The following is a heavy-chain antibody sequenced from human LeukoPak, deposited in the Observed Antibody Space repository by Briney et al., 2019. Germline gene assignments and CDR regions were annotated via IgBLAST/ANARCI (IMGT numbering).Heavy chain of an antibody. D-gene: IGHD3-22*01. CDR3: ARDYYDSSGYYSPNFDY. V-gene: IGHV1-69*05. CDR2: IIPIFGTA. J-gene: IGHJ4*02. Sequence: ASVEVSCKASGGTFSSYAISWVRQAPGQGLEWMGGIIPIFGTANYAQKFQGRVTITTDESTSTAYMELSSLRSEDTAVYYCARDYYDSSGYYSPNFDYWGQGTLVTVSS. CDR1: GGTFSSYA.